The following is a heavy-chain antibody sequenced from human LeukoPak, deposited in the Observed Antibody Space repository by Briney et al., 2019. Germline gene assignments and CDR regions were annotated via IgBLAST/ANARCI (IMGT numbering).Heavy chain of an antibody. J-gene: IGHJ2*01. Sequence: ASVKVSCKASGYTFTSYGISWVRQAPGQGLEWMGRIIPILGIANYAQKFQGRVTITADKSTSTAYMELSSLRSEDTAVYYCARGLTMVRVVPPWYFDLWGRGTLVTVSS. D-gene: IGHD3-10*01. V-gene: IGHV1-69*04. CDR2: IIPILGIA. CDR1: GYTFTSYG. CDR3: ARGLTMVRVVPPWYFDL.